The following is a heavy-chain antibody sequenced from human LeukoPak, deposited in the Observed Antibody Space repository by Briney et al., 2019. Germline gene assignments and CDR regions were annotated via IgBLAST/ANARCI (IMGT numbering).Heavy chain of an antibody. CDR1: GGSINSGGYY. CDR3: ARDGEDAFDI. J-gene: IGHJ3*02. CDR2: IYYSGST. Sequence: PSETLSLTCTVSGGSINSGGYYWRWIRQPPGKGLEWIGYIYYSGSTYYNPSLKSRVTISVDTSKNQFSLKLSSVTAADTAVYYCARDGEDAFDIWGQGTMVTVSS. V-gene: IGHV4-30-4*01.